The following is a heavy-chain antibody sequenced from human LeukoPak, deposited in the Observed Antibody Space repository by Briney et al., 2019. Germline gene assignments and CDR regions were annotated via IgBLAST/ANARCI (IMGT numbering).Heavy chain of an antibody. CDR2: IGTSGANT. Sequence: GGSLRLSCAASGFTFNNYGMGWVRQTPGKGLEWVATIGTSGANTYHADSVKGRFTISRDNSKSTLYLQMNSLRAEDTAVYHRAKKSGDHFHFDFWGQGTLVTVSS. J-gene: IGHJ4*02. CDR3: AKKSGDHFHFDF. CDR1: GFTFNNYG. D-gene: IGHD2-21*01. V-gene: IGHV3-23*01.